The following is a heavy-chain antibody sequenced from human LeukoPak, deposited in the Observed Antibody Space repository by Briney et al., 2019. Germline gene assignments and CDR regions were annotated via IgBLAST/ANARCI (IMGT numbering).Heavy chain of an antibody. CDR2: FSSSGSTI. D-gene: IGHD3-22*01. J-gene: IGHJ4*02. V-gene: IGHV3-11*01. CDR1: GFTVSSNY. Sequence: PGGSLRLSCAASGFTVSSNYMSWVRQAPGKGLEWVSYFSSSGSTIYYADSVKGRFTISRDNSKNTLYLQMSSLRAEDTAVYYRAKDLSSAGVVITTCFDYWGQGTLVTVSS. CDR3: AKDLSSAGVVITTCFDY.